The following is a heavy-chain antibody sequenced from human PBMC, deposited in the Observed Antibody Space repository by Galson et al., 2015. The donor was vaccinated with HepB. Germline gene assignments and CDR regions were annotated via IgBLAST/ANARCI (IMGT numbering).Heavy chain of an antibody. V-gene: IGHV3-23*01. Sequence: SLRLSCAASGFTFSSYAMSWVRQAPGKGLEWVSAISGSGGSTYYADSVKGRFTISRDNSKNTLYLQMHSLRAEDTAAYYCATIAGYGDYVFYYGMDVWGQGTTVIVSS. D-gene: IGHD4-17*01. CDR1: GFTFSSYA. CDR3: ATIAGYGDYVFYYGMDV. J-gene: IGHJ6*02. CDR2: ISGSGGST.